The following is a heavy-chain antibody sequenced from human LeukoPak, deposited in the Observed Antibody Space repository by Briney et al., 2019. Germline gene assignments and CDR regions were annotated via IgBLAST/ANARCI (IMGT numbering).Heavy chain of an antibody. D-gene: IGHD5-24*01. CDR1: GFTFSSYW. Sequence: PGGSLRLSCAASGFTFSSYWMSWVRQAPGKGLEWVANIKQDGSEKYYVDSVKGRFTISRDNAKNSLYLQMNSLRAEDTAVYYCARGSGGYNSSPDYWGQGTLVTVSS. V-gene: IGHV3-7*01. CDR2: IKQDGSEK. J-gene: IGHJ4*02. CDR3: ARGSGGYNSSPDY.